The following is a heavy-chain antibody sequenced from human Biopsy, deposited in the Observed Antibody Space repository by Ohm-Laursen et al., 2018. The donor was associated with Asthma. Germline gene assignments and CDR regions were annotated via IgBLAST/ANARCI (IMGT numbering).Heavy chain of an antibody. CDR1: GYSLTDLS. Sequence: SVTASCKISGYSLTDLSMHWVRQAPGQGLGWMGGHDHEEGGTVNSRRFQGRVTMTEDTSTDTAYMELSSLSSDDTAVYYCASDFPKDYVRYNFQFWGQGTLVAVSS. J-gene: IGHJ4*02. D-gene: IGHD4-17*01. V-gene: IGHV1-24*01. CDR3: ASDFPKDYVRYNFQF. CDR2: HDHEEGGT.